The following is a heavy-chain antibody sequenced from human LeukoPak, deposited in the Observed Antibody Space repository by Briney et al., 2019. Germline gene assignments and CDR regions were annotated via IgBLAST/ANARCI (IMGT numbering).Heavy chain of an antibody. V-gene: IGHV3-21*01. J-gene: IGHJ4*02. CDR2: ISSEGYI. Sequence: GGSLRLSCVVSGFTFSTYSMNWVRQAPGKGLEWVSSISSEGYIYYADSVKGRFTISRDSAKNSLYLQMNSLRVEDTAVYYCARAHLSGDYTEGYWGQGTLVTVSS. D-gene: IGHD4-17*01. CDR3: ARAHLSGDYTEGY. CDR1: GFTFSTYS.